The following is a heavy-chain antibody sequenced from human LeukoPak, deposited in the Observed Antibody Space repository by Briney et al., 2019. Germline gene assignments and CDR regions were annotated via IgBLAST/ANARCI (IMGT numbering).Heavy chain of an antibody. CDR2: IYYSGST. Sequence: PSETLSLTRTVSGGSISNYYWSWIRQPPGKGLEWIGYIYYSGSTNYNPSLKSRVTISVDTSKNQFSLKLSSVTAADTAVYYCARPKTGGAFDIWGQGTMVTLSS. V-gene: IGHV4-59*08. D-gene: IGHD1-14*01. J-gene: IGHJ3*02. CDR1: GGSISNYY. CDR3: ARPKTGGAFDI.